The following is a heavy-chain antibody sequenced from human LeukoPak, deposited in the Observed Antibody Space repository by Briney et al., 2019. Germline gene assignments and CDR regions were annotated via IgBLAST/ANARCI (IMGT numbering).Heavy chain of an antibody. D-gene: IGHD6-6*01. J-gene: IGHJ4*02. Sequence: SVKVSCKASGCTFSSYAISWVRQAPGQGLEWMGRIIPILGIANYAQKFQGRVTITADKSTSTAYMELSSLRSEDTAVYYCARSAYSSSNFDYWGQGTLVTVSS. V-gene: IGHV1-69*04. CDR2: IIPILGIA. CDR1: GCTFSSYA. CDR3: ARSAYSSSNFDY.